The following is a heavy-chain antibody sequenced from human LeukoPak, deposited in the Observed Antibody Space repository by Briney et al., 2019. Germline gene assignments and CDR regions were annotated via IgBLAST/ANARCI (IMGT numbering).Heavy chain of an antibody. CDR1: GFTFSSYA. CDR2: ISGSGGST. V-gene: IGHV3-23*01. D-gene: IGHD3-3*01. J-gene: IGHJ4*02. Sequence: GRSLRLSCAASGFTFSSYAMSWVRQAPGKGLEWVSAISGSGGSTYYADSVKGRFTISRDNSKNTLYLQMNSLRAEDTAVYYCAKMSDFWSGFHQTRTYFDYWGQGTLVTVSS. CDR3: AKMSDFWSGFHQTRTYFDY.